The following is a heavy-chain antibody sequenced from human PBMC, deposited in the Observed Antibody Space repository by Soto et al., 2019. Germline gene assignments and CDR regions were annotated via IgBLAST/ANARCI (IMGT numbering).Heavy chain of an antibody. Sequence: GASVKVSCKASGYTFTSYAMHWVRQAPGQRLEWMGWINAGNGNTKYSQKFQGRVTITRDTSASTAYMELSSLRSEDTAVYYCAREEVLEWFPSPMDVWGQGTTVTVSS. CDR2: INAGNGNT. V-gene: IGHV1-3*01. CDR3: AREEVLEWFPSPMDV. CDR1: GYTFTSYA. D-gene: IGHD3-3*01. J-gene: IGHJ6*02.